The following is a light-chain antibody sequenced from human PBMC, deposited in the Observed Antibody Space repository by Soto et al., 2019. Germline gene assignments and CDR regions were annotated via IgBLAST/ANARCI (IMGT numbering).Light chain of an antibody. CDR2: KAS. V-gene: IGKV1-5*03. CDR3: LQYNSYSMYT. J-gene: IGKJ2*01. Sequence: DIQMTQSPSTLSASVGDRVTITCRASQTISTWLAWFQQKPGKAPKLLIYKASSLESGVPLRFSGSGSGTEVTLTISSLQPDDFATYYCLQYNSYSMYTFGQGTKLEIK. CDR1: QTISTW.